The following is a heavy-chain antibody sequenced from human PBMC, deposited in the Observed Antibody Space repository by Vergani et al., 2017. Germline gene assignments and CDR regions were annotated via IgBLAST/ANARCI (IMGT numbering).Heavy chain of an antibody. Sequence: EVQLVESGGGLVQPGGSLRLSCAASGFTFSSYWMSWVRQAPGKGLEWVANIKQDGSEKYYVDSVKGRFTISRDNAKNSLYLQMNSLRAEDTAVYYCARDSYYGVYYYGMDVWGQGTTVTVSS. CDR1: GFTFSSYW. CDR3: ARDSYYGVYYYGMDV. J-gene: IGHJ6*02. D-gene: IGHD4-17*01. CDR2: IKQDGSEK. V-gene: IGHV3-7*01.